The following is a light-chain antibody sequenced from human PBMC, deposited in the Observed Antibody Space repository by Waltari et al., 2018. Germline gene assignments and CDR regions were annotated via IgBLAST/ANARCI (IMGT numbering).Light chain of an antibody. CDR3: KHFDTYAYT. Sequence: DIQMTQSPSTLSASVGDSVTITCRARQNIGRWLAWYQQKPGKAPKLLIYMASKLETGVPLRFSGSGSGTDFTLTINSLQPDDFATYFCKHFDTYAYTFGQGTKLDIQ. CDR2: MAS. V-gene: IGKV1-5*03. CDR1: QNIGRW. J-gene: IGKJ2*01.